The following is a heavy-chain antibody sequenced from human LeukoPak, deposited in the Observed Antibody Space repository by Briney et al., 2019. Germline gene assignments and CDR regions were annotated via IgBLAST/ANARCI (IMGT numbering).Heavy chain of an antibody. Sequence: PSETLSLTCAVYGGSFSGYYWSWIRQPPGKGLEWIGEINHSGSTNYNPSLKSRVTISVDTSKNQFSLKLSSVTAADTAVYYCARGLVRDGYNLHYFDYWGQGTLVTVSS. J-gene: IGHJ4*02. CDR1: GGSFSGYY. CDR3: ARGLVRDGYNLHYFDY. D-gene: IGHD5-24*01. V-gene: IGHV4-34*01. CDR2: INHSGST.